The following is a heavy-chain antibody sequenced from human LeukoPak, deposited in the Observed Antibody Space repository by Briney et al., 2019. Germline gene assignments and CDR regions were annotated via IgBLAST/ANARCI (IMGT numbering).Heavy chain of an antibody. Sequence: SETLSLTCTVSGGSIRSYYWSWIRQPPGKGLEWIGYIYYSGNTNYNPSLKSRVTISVDTSKNQFSLKLSSVTAADTAVYYCAGGAGYCGGDCYLNWFDPWGQGTLVTVSS. D-gene: IGHD2-21*02. V-gene: IGHV4-59*01. CDR2: IYYSGNT. CDR1: GGSIRSYY. CDR3: AGGAGYCGGDCYLNWFDP. J-gene: IGHJ5*02.